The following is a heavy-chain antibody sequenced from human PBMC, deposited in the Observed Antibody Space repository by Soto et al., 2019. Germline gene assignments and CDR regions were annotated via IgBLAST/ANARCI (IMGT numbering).Heavy chain of an antibody. CDR1: SGFVRSSTYY. Sequence: SETLSLTCTVSSGFVRSSTYYWSWIRQPPGKGLEWIGYIYYIGDINYNPSLKSRVTMSVDTSKNQFSLKLSSVTAADTAVYYCAREFYGMDVWGQAPTVTVSS. CDR2: IYYIGDI. V-gene: IGHV4-61*01. CDR3: AREFYGMDV. J-gene: IGHJ6*01.